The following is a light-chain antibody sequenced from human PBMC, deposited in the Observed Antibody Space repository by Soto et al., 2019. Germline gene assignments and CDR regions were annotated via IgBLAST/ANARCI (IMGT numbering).Light chain of an antibody. CDR2: EGS. V-gene: IGLV2-23*01. Sequence: QSALAQPASVSGSPGQSITISCTGTSGFVGSFSLVSWYQQHPGKAPKVMIYEGSKRPSGVSNRFSGSKSGNTASLTISGLQAEDEADYYCCSYAGSSTYAFGTGTKVTVL. CDR1: SGFVGSFSL. CDR3: CSYAGSSTYA. J-gene: IGLJ1*01.